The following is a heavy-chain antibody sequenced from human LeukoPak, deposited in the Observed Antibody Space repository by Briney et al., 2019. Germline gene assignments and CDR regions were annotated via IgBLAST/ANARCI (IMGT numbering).Heavy chain of an antibody. CDR1: GFTFGDYA. CDR3: AREYERSSYSGY. V-gene: IGHV3-23*01. D-gene: IGHD3-22*01. CDR2: ISTSGDST. J-gene: IGHJ4*02. Sequence: PGGSLRLSCTASGFTFGDYAMSWVRQAPGKGLEWVSAISTSGDSTYYADSVKGRFTISRDNSRNTQNLQLNSLRDEDTGIYYSAREYERSSYSGYWDQGTLVTV.